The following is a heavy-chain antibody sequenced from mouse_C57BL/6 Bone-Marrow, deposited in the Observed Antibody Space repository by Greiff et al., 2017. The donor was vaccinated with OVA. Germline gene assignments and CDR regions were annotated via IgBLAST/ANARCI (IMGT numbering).Heavy chain of an antibody. CDR3: ARRGGNYGFDY. V-gene: IGHV5-6*01. D-gene: IGHD2-1*01. J-gene: IGHJ2*01. CDR2: ISSGGSYT. Sequence: EVQVVESGGDLVKPGGSLKLSCAASGFTFSSYGMSWVRQTPDKRLAWVATISSGGSYTYYPDSVKGRFTISRDTAKNTLYLQMSSLQSEDTAMYYCARRGGNYGFDYWGQGTTLTVSS. CDR1: GFTFSSYG.